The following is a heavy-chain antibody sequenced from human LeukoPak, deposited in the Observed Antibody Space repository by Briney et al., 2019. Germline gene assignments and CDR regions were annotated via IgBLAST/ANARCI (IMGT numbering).Heavy chain of an antibody. Sequence: SETLSLTCTVSGGSISSYYWSWIRQPPGKGLEWIGYIYYSGSTNYNPSLKSRVTISVDTSKNQFSLKLSSVTAADTAVYYCARVGYSGLTFDYWGQGTLVTVFS. CDR3: ARVGYSGLTFDY. D-gene: IGHD5-12*01. J-gene: IGHJ4*02. CDR2: IYYSGST. V-gene: IGHV4-59*01. CDR1: GGSISSYY.